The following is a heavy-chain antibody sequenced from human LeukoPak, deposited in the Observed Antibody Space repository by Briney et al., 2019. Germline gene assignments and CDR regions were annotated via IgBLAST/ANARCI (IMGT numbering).Heavy chain of an antibody. CDR3: ARGRDYIWGSYDY. CDR1: GFTFSSYS. V-gene: IGHV3-21*01. Sequence: GGSLRLSCAASGFTFSSYSMNWVRRAPGKGLEWVSSISSSSSYIYYADSVKGRFTISRDNAKNSLYLQMNSLRAEDTAVYYCARGRDYIWGSYDYWGQGTLVTVSS. D-gene: IGHD3-16*01. J-gene: IGHJ4*02. CDR2: ISSSSSYI.